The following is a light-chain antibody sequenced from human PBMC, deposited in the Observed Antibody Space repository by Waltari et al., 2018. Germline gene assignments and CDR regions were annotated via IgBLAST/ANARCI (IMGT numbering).Light chain of an antibody. CDR1: QSAFHSPNKKNY. Sequence: DIVMTQSPDSLAVSLGERATFNCKSSQSAFHSPNKKNYLAWYQQKPGQPPKLLIPWASTRESGVPDRFSGSGSGTDFTLTISSLQAEDVAVYYCQQHYSPPQTFGQGTKVEIK. J-gene: IGKJ1*01. CDR2: WAS. V-gene: IGKV4-1*01. CDR3: QQHYSPPQT.